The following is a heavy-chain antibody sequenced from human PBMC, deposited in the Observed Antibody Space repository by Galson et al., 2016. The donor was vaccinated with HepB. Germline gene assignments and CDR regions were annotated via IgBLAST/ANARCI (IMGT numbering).Heavy chain of an antibody. CDR2: IRSKANSYAT. D-gene: IGHD2-21*02. J-gene: IGHJ4*02. CDR3: TRPKTTAIGGRSDY. Sequence: SLRLSCAASGFTFSGSAMHWVRQASGKGVEWVGRIRSKANSYATAYAASVKGRFTISRDDSKNTAYLQMNSLKTEDTAVNYCTRPKTTAIGGRSDYWGQGTLVTVSS. CDR1: GFTFSGSA. V-gene: IGHV3-73*01.